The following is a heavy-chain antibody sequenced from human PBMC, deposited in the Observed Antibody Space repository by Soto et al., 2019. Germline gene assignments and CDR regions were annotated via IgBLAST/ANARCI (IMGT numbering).Heavy chain of an antibody. V-gene: IGHV3-48*01. CDR1: GFTFSSYS. J-gene: IGHJ3*02. CDR2: ISSSSSTI. Sequence: GESLKISCAASGFTFSSYSMNWVRQAPGKGLEWVSYISSSSSTIYYADSVKGRFTISRDNAKNSLYLQMNSLRAEDTAVYYCARGSITMVRGVIITPGAFDIWGQGTMVTVSS. D-gene: IGHD3-10*01. CDR3: ARGSITMVRGVIITPGAFDI.